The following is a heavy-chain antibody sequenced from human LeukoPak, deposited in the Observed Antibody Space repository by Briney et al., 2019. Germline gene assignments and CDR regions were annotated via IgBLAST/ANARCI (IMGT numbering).Heavy chain of an antibody. CDR1: GFAFSSYA. J-gene: IGHJ4*02. D-gene: IGHD2-2*01. CDR2: ISGSGGST. Sequence: GGSLRLSCAASGFAFSSYAMSWVRQAPGKGLEWVSAISGSGGSTYYADSVKGRFTISRDNSKNTLYLQMNSLRAEDTAVYYCAIPYCSSTSCPPTWWGQGTLVTVSS. CDR3: AIPYCSSTSCPPTW. V-gene: IGHV3-23*01.